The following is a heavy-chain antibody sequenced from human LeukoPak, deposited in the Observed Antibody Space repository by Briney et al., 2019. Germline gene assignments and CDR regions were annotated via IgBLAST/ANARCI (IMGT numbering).Heavy chain of an antibody. CDR1: GYSIGSGYY. CDR2: TYHSGST. D-gene: IGHD2-15*01. Sequence: PSETLSLTCAVSGYSIGSGYYWGWIRQPPGKGLEWIGTTYHSGSTYYNPSLKSRVTISVDTSKNQFSLRLSSVTAADTAVYYCARLSPALGYCNGGSCYPLAFDIWGQGTVVTVSS. V-gene: IGHV4-38-2*01. CDR3: ARLSPALGYCNGGSCYPLAFDI. J-gene: IGHJ3*02.